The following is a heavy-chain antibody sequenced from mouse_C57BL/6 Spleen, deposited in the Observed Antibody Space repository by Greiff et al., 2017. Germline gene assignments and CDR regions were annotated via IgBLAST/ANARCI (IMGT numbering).Heavy chain of an antibody. CDR1: GYTFTSYW. D-gene: IGHD2-2*01. Sequence: QVQLQQPGAELVKPGASVKMSCKASGYTFTSYWITWVKQRPGQGLEWIGDIYPGSGSTNYNEKFKSKATLTVDTSSSTAYMQLSSLTSEDSAVYYCARRSYGYGAMDYWGQGTSGTVSS. CDR2: IYPGSGST. CDR3: ARRSYGYGAMDY. V-gene: IGHV1-55*01. J-gene: IGHJ4*01.